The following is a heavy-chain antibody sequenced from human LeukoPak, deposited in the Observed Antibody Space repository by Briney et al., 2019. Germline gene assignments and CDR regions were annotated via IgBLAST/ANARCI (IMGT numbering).Heavy chain of an antibody. Sequence: GGSLRLSCAASGFTFSNYGMSWVRQAPGKGLEWVSGINWNGGSTGYADSVKGRFTISRDNAKNSLYLQMNSLRAEDTAVYYCAELGITMIGGVWGKGTTVTISS. V-gene: IGHV3-20*04. CDR3: AELGITMIGGV. D-gene: IGHD3-10*02. CDR2: INWNGGST. J-gene: IGHJ6*04. CDR1: GFTFSNYG.